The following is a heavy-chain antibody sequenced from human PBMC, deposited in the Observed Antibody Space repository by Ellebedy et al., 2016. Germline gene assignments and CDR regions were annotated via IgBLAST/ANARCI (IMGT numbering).Heavy chain of an antibody. Sequence: GGSLRLSCAASGFTFSNFAMSWIRQAPGKGLEWVSSISRTATYIYYAESVKGRFTISRDNAENSLYLHMNSLRTEDTAVYYCARDNNRKDDYWGQGTLVTVSS. CDR1: GFTFSNFA. J-gene: IGHJ4*02. CDR2: ISRTATYI. CDR3: ARDNNRKDDY. V-gene: IGHV3-21*06. D-gene: IGHD1/OR15-1a*01.